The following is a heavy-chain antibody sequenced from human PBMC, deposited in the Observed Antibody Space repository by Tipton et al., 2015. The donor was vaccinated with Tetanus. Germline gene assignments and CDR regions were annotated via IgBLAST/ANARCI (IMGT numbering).Heavy chain of an antibody. CDR2: ILYGGST. J-gene: IGHJ4*02. V-gene: IGHV4-61*01. D-gene: IGHD5-24*01. CDR1: GGSVSSGSYY. Sequence: TLSLTCTVSGGSVSSGSYYWSWVRQPPGKGLEYIGYILYGGSTHYNPSLKSRLTMSADPAKNQFSLRLTSVTAADTAVYYCARTTRRRLHPDNWGQGTLVTVSS. CDR3: ARTTRRRLHPDN.